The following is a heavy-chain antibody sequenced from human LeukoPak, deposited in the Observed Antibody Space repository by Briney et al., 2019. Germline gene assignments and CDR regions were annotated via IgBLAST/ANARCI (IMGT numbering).Heavy chain of an antibody. Sequence: SETLSLTCTVSGGSINSFYWTWIRQPPGKGLEWIGYIYYSGSTNYNPSLKSRVTISVDKSKNQFSLKLSSVTAADTAVYYCASYYYGSGSRVFDYWGQGTLVTVSS. V-gene: IGHV4-59*12. CDR1: GGSINSFY. CDR3: ASYYYGSGSRVFDY. D-gene: IGHD3-10*01. CDR2: IYYSGST. J-gene: IGHJ4*02.